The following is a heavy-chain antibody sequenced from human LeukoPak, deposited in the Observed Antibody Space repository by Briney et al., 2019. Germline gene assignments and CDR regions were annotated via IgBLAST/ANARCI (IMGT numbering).Heavy chain of an antibody. J-gene: IGHJ5*02. D-gene: IGHD1-26*01. CDR3: ARAPRRRHVGPRCPDP. Sequence: SETLSLTCAIHGGSLSGYYWSWIRQSPGKGLEWIGEINGSGNSNYNPSLKSRVTISIDTSKNQFSLKLTSVTAADTALYYVARAPRRRHVGPRCPDPGGRGTLVTFSS. CDR1: GGSLSGYY. CDR2: INGSGNS. V-gene: IGHV4-34*01.